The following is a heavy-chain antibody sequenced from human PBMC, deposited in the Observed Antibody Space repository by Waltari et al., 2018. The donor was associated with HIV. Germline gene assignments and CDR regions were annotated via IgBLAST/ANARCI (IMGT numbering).Heavy chain of an antibody. CDR3: ARAYRPTDIDY. J-gene: IGHJ4*02. Sequence: QVQLQESGPGLVKPSQTLSLTCTVSGGSISSGSYYWSWIRQPAGKVLEWIGRIYTSGRTNSSPSLKSRVTILVDTSKNQFTLKLSSVTAADTAVYYCARAYRPTDIDYWGQGTLVTVSS. CDR2: IYTSGRT. V-gene: IGHV4-61*02. CDR1: GGSISSGSYY. D-gene: IGHD3-16*02.